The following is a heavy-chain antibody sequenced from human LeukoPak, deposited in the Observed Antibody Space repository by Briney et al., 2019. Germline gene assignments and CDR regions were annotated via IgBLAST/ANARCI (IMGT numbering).Heavy chain of an antibody. CDR1: GFTFSSYG. D-gene: IGHD3-22*01. V-gene: IGHV3-30*18. J-gene: IGHJ4*02. CDR2: ISYDGSNK. CDR3: AKVSNLYYYDSSGYYYFDY. Sequence: GGSLRLSCAASGFTFSSYGMHWVRQAPGKGLEWVAVISYDGSNKYYADSVKGRFTISRDNSKNTLYLQMNSLRAEDTAVYYCAKVSNLYYYDSSGYYYFDYWGQGTLVTVSS.